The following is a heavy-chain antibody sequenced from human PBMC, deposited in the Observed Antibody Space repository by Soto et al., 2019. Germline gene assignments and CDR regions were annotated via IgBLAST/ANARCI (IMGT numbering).Heavy chain of an antibody. D-gene: IGHD3-3*01. CDR3: ARERRFLEWLLTVYYYGMDV. V-gene: IGHV3-30-3*01. J-gene: IGHJ6*02. Sequence: QVQLVESGGGVVQPGRSLRLSCAASGFTFSSYAMHWVRQAPGKGLEWVAVISYDGSNKYYADSVKGRFTISRDNSKNTLYLQMNSLRAEDTAVYYCARERRFLEWLLTVYYYGMDVWGQGTTVTVSS. CDR2: ISYDGSNK. CDR1: GFTFSSYA.